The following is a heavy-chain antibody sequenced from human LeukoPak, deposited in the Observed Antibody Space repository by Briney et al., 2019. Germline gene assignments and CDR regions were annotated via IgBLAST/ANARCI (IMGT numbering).Heavy chain of an antibody. Sequence: GGSLRLSCAASGFTFSSYSMNWVRQAPGKGLEWVSSISSSSSYIYYADSVKGRFTISRDNAKSSLYLQMNSLRAEDTAVYYCARDVSVGGSYGSYGMDVWGQGTTVTVSS. D-gene: IGHD1-26*01. CDR1: GFTFSSYS. CDR2: ISSSSSYI. CDR3: ARDVSVGGSYGSYGMDV. V-gene: IGHV3-21*01. J-gene: IGHJ6*02.